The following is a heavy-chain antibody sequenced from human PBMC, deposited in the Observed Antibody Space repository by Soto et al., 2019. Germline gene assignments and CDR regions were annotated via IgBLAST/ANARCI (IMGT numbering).Heavy chain of an antibody. CDR2: ISYDGSNK. Sequence: QVQLVESGGGVVQPGRSLRLSCAASGFTFSSYAMHWVRQVPGKGLEWVAVISYDGSNKYYADSVKGRFTISRDNSKNPLYQQMNGLRAEDTAVYYCARPLWRDDYNWGYFDLWGRGTLVTVSS. J-gene: IGHJ2*01. D-gene: IGHD4-4*01. CDR1: GFTFSSYA. V-gene: IGHV3-30-3*01. CDR3: ARPLWRDDYNWGYFDL.